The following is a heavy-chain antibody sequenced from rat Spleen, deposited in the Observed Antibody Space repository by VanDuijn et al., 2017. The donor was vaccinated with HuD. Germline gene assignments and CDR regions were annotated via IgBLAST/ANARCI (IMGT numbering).Heavy chain of an antibody. D-gene: IGHD5-1*01. V-gene: IGHV2-45*01. CDR3: AREVLTGRGYYFDY. J-gene: IGHJ2*01. CDR2: MWSGGNT. CDR1: GFSLTRYN. Sequence: QVQLMESGPGLVQPSETLSLTCTVSGFSLTRYNVHWVRQLPGNSLEWMEVMWSGGNTDYHSALKSRLSNSRDTSKNQVFLKMNSLQSEDTTTYYCAREVLTGRGYYFDYWGQGVMVTVSS.